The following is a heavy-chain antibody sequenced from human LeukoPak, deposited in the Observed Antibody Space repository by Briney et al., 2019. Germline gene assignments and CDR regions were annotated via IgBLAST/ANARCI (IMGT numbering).Heavy chain of an antibody. D-gene: IGHD1-26*01. CDR2: ISAYNGNT. CDR3: ARELTQRTFTSGSFY. CDR1: GYTFTSYG. V-gene: IGHV1-18*01. Sequence: ASVKVSCKASGYTFTSYGISWVRQAPGQGLEWMGLISAYNGNTNYVQKLQGRVTMTTDTSTSTAYMELRSLRSDDTAVYYCARELTQRTFTSGSFYWGQGTLVTVSS. J-gene: IGHJ4*02.